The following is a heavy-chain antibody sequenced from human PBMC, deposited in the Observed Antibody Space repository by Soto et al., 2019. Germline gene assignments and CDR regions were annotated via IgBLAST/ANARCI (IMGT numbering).Heavy chain of an antibody. CDR3: ARSAQWDGFDP. Sequence: QVQLQESGPGLVRPSQTLSLTCTVSAGSISTINYYWSWIRQHPEKGLEWIGYISYSGSTFYHSSLMSRVTISLETYKKQFSLPLTSVTAADTAVYYCARSAQWDGFDPWGQGTMVTVSS. CDR2: ISYSGST. V-gene: IGHV4-31*03. CDR1: AGSISTINYY. J-gene: IGHJ3*01. D-gene: IGHD6-6*01.